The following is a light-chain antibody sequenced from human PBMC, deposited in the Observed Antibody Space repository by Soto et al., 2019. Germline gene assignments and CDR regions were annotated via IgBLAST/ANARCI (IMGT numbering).Light chain of an antibody. CDR2: GNN. Sequence: QSVLTQPPSVSGAPGQRVTISCTGSSSNIGAGYDVHWYQQLPGTAPKLLIYGNNKRPSGVPARFSGSKSGSSASLAITGLQADDEVNYYCPSYDRSLRAVVFGGGTKLTVL. CDR3: PSYDRSLRAVV. V-gene: IGLV1-40*01. CDR1: SSNIGAGYD. J-gene: IGLJ2*01.